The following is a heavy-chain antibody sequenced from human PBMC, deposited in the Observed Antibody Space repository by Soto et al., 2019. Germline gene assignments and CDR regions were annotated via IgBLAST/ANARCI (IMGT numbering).Heavy chain of an antibody. J-gene: IGHJ3*01. Sequence: SETLSLTCAGSGFFISSGNYWGWIRKPPGKGLEWIGSIFHGGNTYHNPSLKSRVTISVDMSKNQFSLKLNSVTAADTAVYYCARARWYDAFDVWGQGTVVTVSS. D-gene: IGHD2-15*01. V-gene: IGHV4-38-2*01. CDR1: GFFISSGNY. CDR2: IFHGGNT. CDR3: ARARWYDAFDV.